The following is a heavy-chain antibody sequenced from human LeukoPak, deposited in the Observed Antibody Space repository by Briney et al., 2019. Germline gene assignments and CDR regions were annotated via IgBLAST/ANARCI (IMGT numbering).Heavy chain of an antibody. J-gene: IGHJ4*02. CDR3: ARLPAMGHFDY. V-gene: IGHV4-39*01. CDR2: IYYSGST. D-gene: IGHD5-18*01. Sequence: SETLSLTCTVSGGSISSSSYYWGWIRQPPGKGLEWIGSIYYSGSTYYNPSLKSRVTISVDTSKNLFSLKLSSVTAADTAVYYCARLPAMGHFDYWGQGTLVTVSS. CDR1: GGSISSSSYY.